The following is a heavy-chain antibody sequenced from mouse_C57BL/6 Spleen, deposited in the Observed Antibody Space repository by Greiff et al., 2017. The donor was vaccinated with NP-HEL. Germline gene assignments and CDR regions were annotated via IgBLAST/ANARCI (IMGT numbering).Heavy chain of an antibody. V-gene: IGHV5-9*01. CDR2: ISGGGGNT. CDR1: GFTFSSYT. Sequence: EVQRVESGGGLVKPGGSLKLSCAASGFTFSSYTMSWVRQTPEKRLEWVATISGGGGNTYYPDSVKGRFTLSRDNAKNTLYLQMSSLRSEDTALYYCAREACNYYAMDYWGQGTSVTVSS. CDR3: AREACNYYAMDY. J-gene: IGHJ4*01. D-gene: IGHD2-1*01.